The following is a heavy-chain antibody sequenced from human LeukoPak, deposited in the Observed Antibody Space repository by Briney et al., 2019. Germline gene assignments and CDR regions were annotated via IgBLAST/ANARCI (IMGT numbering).Heavy chain of an antibody. Sequence: SETLSLTCAVYGGSFSGYYWSWIRQPPGKGLEWIGEINHSGSTNYSPSLKSRVTISVDTSKNQFSLKLSSVTAADTAVYYCAKGRDGYSDFDYWGQGTLVTVSS. CDR2: INHSGST. V-gene: IGHV4-34*01. J-gene: IGHJ4*02. CDR1: GGSFSGYY. CDR3: AKGRDGYSDFDY. D-gene: IGHD5-24*01.